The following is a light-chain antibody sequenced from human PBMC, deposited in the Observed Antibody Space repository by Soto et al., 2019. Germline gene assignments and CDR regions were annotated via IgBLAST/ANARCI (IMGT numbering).Light chain of an antibody. CDR1: QSVDSSF. V-gene: IGKV3-20*01. Sequence: DIVLTQSPGSLSLSPGERATLSCRASQSVDSSFFAWYQQKPGQAPRLLIYGASKRATDTPDRFSGSGSGTDFTLTITRLEPEDFAVYYCQQYVSSVTFGQGTKVEIK. CDR3: QQYVSSVT. J-gene: IGKJ1*01. CDR2: GAS.